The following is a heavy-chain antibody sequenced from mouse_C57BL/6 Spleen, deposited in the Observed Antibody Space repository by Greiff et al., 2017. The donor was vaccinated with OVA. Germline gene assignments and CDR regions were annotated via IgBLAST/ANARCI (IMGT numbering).Heavy chain of an antibody. V-gene: IGHV14-2*01. Sequence: EVQLQQSGAELVKPGASVKLSCTASGFNIKDYYMHWVKQRTEQGLEWIGRIDPEDGDTKYAPKFQGKATLTADTSSNTAYLQLSSLTSEDTAVYYCASPHYYDSSYPFDYWGQGTTLTVSS. J-gene: IGHJ2*01. CDR1: GFNIKDYY. CDR2: IDPEDGDT. CDR3: ASPHYYDSSYPFDY. D-gene: IGHD1-1*01.